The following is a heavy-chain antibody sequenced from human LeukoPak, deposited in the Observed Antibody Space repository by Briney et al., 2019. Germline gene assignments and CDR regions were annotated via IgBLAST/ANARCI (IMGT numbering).Heavy chain of an antibody. V-gene: IGHV4-39*07. CDR2: IYYSGST. J-gene: IGHJ4*02. CDR1: GGSISSSSYY. D-gene: IGHD2/OR15-2a*01. CDR3: ARKNTAGHFDY. Sequence: SETPSLTCTVSGGSISSSSYYWGWIRQPPGKGLEWIGSIYYSGSTYYNPSLESRVTISVDTSKNQFSLKLSSVTAADTAVYYCARKNTAGHFDYWGQGTLVTVSS.